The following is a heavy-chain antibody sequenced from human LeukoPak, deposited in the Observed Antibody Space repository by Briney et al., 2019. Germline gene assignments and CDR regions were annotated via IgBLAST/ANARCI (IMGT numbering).Heavy chain of an antibody. V-gene: IGHV4-59*01. CDR1: GGSISSYY. J-gene: IGHJ5*02. CDR3: ARSPSRQNWIASLYKWFDP. D-gene: IGHD1-1*01. CDR2: IYYSGST. Sequence: SETLSLTCTVSGGSISSYYWSWIRQPPGKGLEWIGYIYYSGSTNYNPSLKSRVTISVDTSKNQFSLKLSSVTAADTAVYYCARSPSRQNWIASLYKWFDPWGQGTLVTVSS.